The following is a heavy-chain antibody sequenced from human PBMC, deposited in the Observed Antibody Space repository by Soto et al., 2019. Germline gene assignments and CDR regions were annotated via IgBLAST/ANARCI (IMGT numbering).Heavy chain of an antibody. CDR1: SGSISSSNW. D-gene: IGHD3-10*01. CDR3: ARRRFWESYWEIDY. V-gene: IGHV4-4*02. Sequence: QVQLQESGPGLLKPSGTLSLTCAVSSGSISSSNWWSWVRQPPGKGLEWIGEIYHSGSNNYNPSLKRRVTISVDKSKNQFALKLSAVTAADTAVYYCARRRFWESYWEIDYWGQGTLVTVSS. J-gene: IGHJ4*02. CDR2: IYHSGSN.